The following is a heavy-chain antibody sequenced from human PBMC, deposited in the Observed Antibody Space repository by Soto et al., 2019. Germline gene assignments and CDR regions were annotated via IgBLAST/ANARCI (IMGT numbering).Heavy chain of an antibody. D-gene: IGHD3-3*01. Sequence: PGPQLKVSCKASGGTFSSYAISWVRQAPGQGLEWMGGIIPIFGTANYAQKFQGRVTITADESTSTAYMELSSLRSEDTAVYYCARGSLEWPMSFNYYGMDVWGQGTTVTVSS. V-gene: IGHV1-69*01. CDR2: IIPIFGTA. J-gene: IGHJ6*02. CDR1: GGTFSSYA. CDR3: ARGSLEWPMSFNYYGMDV.